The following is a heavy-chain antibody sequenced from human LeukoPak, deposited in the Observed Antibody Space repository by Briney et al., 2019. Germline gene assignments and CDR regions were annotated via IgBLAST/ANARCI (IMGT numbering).Heavy chain of an antibody. Sequence: PGGSLRLSCAASGFTFSSYSMSWVRQAPGKGLEWVSSISSSSSYIYYADSVKGRFTISRDNAKNSLYLQMNSLRAEDTAVYYCARGGGSYFDYWGQGTLVTVSS. V-gene: IGHV3-21*01. CDR2: ISSSSSYI. J-gene: IGHJ4*02. CDR1: GFTFSSYS. CDR3: ARGGGSYFDY. D-gene: IGHD1-26*01.